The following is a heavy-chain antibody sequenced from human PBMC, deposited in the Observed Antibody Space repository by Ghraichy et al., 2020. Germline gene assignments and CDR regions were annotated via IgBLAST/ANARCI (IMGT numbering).Heavy chain of an antibody. J-gene: IGHJ3*02. D-gene: IGHD5-12*01. CDR2: IYYSGST. CDR3: ARPRYSGYERGAFDI. CDR1: GGSINSRSYY. Sequence: ETLSLTWTVSGGSINSRSYYWDWIRQPPGKGLEWIGSIYYSGSTYYNPSLKSRVTISVDTSNNQFSLNLSSVTAADTAVYYCARPRYSGYERGAFDIWGQGTMVTVSS. V-gene: IGHV4-39*01.